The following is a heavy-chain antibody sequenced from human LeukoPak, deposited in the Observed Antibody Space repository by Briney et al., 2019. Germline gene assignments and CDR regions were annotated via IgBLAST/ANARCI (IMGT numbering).Heavy chain of an antibody. D-gene: IGHD1-1*01. Sequence: GESLKISCKGSGYRFTSYWISWVRQMPGKGLEWMGRIDPSDSYTNYSPSFQGHVTISADKSISTAYLQWSSLKASDTAMYYCARQYNWTDEYDYWGQGTLVTVSP. J-gene: IGHJ4*02. CDR2: IDPSDSYT. CDR1: GYRFTSYW. CDR3: ARQYNWTDEYDY. V-gene: IGHV5-10-1*01.